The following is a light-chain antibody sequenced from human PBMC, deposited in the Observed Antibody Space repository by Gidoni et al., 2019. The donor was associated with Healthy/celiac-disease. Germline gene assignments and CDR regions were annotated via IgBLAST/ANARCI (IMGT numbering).Light chain of an antibody. Sequence: EIVLTQSPGTLSLSQGERATLSCRASQSVSSSYLAWYQQKPGQAPRLLIYGASSRAPGIPDRFSGSGSGTDFTLTISRLEPEDFAVYYCQQYGSSFGGGTKVEIK. CDR3: QQYGSS. J-gene: IGKJ4*01. V-gene: IGKV3-20*01. CDR2: GAS. CDR1: QSVSSSY.